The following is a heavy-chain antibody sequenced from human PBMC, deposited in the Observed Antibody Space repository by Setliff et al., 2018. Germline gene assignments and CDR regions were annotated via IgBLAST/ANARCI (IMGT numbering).Heavy chain of an antibody. CDR3: AISTLSICTGGNCPNAFDV. CDR2: ISSYNGHA. CDR1: GYIFRSYG. D-gene: IGHD2-8*02. J-gene: IGHJ3*01. V-gene: IGHV1-18*01. Sequence: ASVKVSCKSSGYIFRSYGLSWVRQAPGQGLEWMGWISSYNGHANYAPKVQGRVTMTTDTSTGTASMELRSLRSDDTAIYYCAISTLSICTGGNCPNAFDVWGQGTVVTVSS.